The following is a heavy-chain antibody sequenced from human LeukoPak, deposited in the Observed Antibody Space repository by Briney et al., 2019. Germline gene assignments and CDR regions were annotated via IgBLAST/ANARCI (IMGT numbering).Heavy chain of an antibody. V-gene: IGHV3-21*01. CDR3: ARDHEGGGYYYYGMDV. Sequence: PGGSLRLSCAASGFTFSSYSMNWVRQAPGKGLEWVSSISSSSSYIYYADSVKGRFTISRDNAKNSLYLQMNSLRAEDTAVYYCARDHEGGGYYYYGMDVWGQGTTVTVSS. CDR2: ISSSSSYI. J-gene: IGHJ6*02. CDR1: GFTFSSYS. D-gene: IGHD4-23*01.